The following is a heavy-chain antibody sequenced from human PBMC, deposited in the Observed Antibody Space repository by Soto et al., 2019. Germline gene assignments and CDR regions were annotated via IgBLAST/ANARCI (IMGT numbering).Heavy chain of an antibody. V-gene: IGHV4-34*01. J-gene: IGHJ4*02. CDR2: IYHSGST. Sequence: QVQLQQWGAGLLKPTETLSLTCAVYGGSFSGYYWSWIRQPPGKGLEWIGEIYHSGSTKYSPSLKSRVTISVDTSKNQFSLKLSSVTAADTAVYYCARGDKSYGLVYRGQGALVTVSS. CDR1: GGSFSGYY. CDR3: ARGDKSYGLVY. D-gene: IGHD5-18*01.